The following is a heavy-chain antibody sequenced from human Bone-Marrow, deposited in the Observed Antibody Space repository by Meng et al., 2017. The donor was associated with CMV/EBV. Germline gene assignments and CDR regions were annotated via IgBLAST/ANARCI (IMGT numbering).Heavy chain of an antibody. CDR3: ARGSGLIAVAGRKPHFDY. CDR1: GFTFSSYS. CDR2: ISSSSYI. J-gene: IGHJ4*02. Sequence: GGSLRLSCAASGFTFSSYSMNWVRQAPGKGLEWVSSISSSSYIYYADSVKGRFTISRDNAKNSLYLQMNSLRAEDTAVYYCARGSGLIAVAGRKPHFDYWGQGTLVTVSS. V-gene: IGHV3-21*01. D-gene: IGHD6-19*01.